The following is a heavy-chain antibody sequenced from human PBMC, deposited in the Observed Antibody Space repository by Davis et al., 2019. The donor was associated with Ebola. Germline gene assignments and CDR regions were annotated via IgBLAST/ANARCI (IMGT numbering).Heavy chain of an antibody. D-gene: IGHD6-13*01. CDR2: INPNSGGT. CDR1: GYTFTGYY. Sequence: ASVKVSCKASGYTFTGYYMHWVRQAPGQGLEWMGWINPNSGGTNYAQKFQGRVTMTRDTSISTAYMELSRLRSDDTAVYYCARDLSAAGSRSYWGQGTLVTVSS. J-gene: IGHJ4*02. V-gene: IGHV1-2*02. CDR3: ARDLSAAGSRSY.